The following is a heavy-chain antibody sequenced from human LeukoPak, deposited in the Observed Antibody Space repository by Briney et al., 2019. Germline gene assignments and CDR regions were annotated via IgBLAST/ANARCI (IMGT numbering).Heavy chain of an antibody. J-gene: IGHJ4*02. CDR2: ISSSSSYI. V-gene: IGHV3-21*01. Sequence: PGGSLRLSCAASGFTFSSYSMNWVRQAPGKGLEWVSSISSSSSYIYYADSVKGRFTISRDNAKNSLYLQMNSLRAEDTAVYYCARSKLIAAAAYFDYWGQGTLVTVSS. D-gene: IGHD6-13*01. CDR3: ARSKLIAAAAYFDY. CDR1: GFTFSSYS.